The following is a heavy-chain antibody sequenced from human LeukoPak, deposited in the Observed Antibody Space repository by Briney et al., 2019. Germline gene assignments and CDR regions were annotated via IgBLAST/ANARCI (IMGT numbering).Heavy chain of an antibody. CDR1: GYTFTGYY. V-gene: IGHV1-2*02. J-gene: IGHJ4*02. CDR2: INPNSGGT. CDR3: ARDPSDTTMVHYFDH. D-gene: IGHD5-18*01. Sequence: ASVKVSCKASGYTFTGYYLHWVRQAPGQGLEWMGWINPNSGGTKYAQKFQGRVTMTRDTSVSTAYMELSRLRSDDTAVYYCARDPSDTTMVHYFDHWGQGTLVSVSS.